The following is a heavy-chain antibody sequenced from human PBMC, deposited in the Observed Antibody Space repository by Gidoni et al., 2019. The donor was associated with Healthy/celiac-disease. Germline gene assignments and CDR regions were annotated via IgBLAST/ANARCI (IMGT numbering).Heavy chain of an antibody. Sequence: QVQLVESGGGVVQPGRSRGLSCAAHGFTFSSDGMHWGRQAPGKGLEWVAVISYDGSNKYYADSVKGRFTISRDNSKNTLYLQMNSLRAEDTAVYYCAKVATIFGVVTSYYFDYWGQGTLVTVSS. CDR1: GFTFSSDG. CDR2: ISYDGSNK. J-gene: IGHJ4*02. V-gene: IGHV3-30*18. CDR3: AKVATIFGVVTSYYFDY. D-gene: IGHD3-3*01.